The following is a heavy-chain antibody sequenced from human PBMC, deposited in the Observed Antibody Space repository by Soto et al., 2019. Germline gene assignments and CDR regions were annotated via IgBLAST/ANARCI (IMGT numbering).Heavy chain of an antibody. J-gene: IGHJ3*02. CDR2: IWYDGSNK. V-gene: IGHV3-33*01. CDR3: ARDGAREYYDILTGYPRTAKDAFDI. D-gene: IGHD3-9*01. Sequence: QVQLVESGGGVVQPGRSLRLSCAASGFTFSSYGMHWVRQAPGKGLEWVAVIWYDGSNKYYADSVKGRFTISRDNSKNTLYLQMNSLRAEDTAVYYCARDGAREYYDILTGYPRTAKDAFDIWGQGTMVTVSS. CDR1: GFTFSSYG.